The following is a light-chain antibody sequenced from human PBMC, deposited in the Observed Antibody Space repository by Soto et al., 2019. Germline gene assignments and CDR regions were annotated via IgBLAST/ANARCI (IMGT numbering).Light chain of an antibody. CDR3: QQYGSPGT. V-gene: IGKV3-20*01. CDR2: GAS. J-gene: IGKJ1*01. CDR1: QSVSNNY. Sequence: EIVLTQSPGTLSLSPGKISTLSCRASQSVSNNYLAWYQQKPGQAPRLLIYGASNRATGIPDSLSGSASGTDFPLTISRLQPEDSAVYYCQQYGSPGTFGHGTKVDIK.